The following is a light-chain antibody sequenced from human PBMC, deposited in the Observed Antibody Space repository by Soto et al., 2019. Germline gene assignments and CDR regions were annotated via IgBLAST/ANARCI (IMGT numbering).Light chain of an antibody. V-gene: IGKV3-15*01. CDR2: RAS. Sequence: LMTQSPATVSVSPGEGATLSFMASQAIYYNVAWYQHRPGQAPRLLIYRASTRAPGVPARFSGSGSGTEFTPTISSLQPEDFTVYSCLQHHNLWAFGQGTKVDI. CDR3: LQHHNLWA. J-gene: IGKJ1*01. CDR1: QAIYYN.